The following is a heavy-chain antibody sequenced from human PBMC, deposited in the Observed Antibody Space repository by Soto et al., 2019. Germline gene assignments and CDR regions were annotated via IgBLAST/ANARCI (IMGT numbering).Heavy chain of an antibody. CDR1: GGTFSSYA. V-gene: IGHV1-69*13. CDR2: IIPIFGTA. J-gene: IGHJ6*02. CDR3: AVYCISTSCYVRGLCDYYYGMAV. Sequence: GASVKVSCKASGGTFSSYAISWVRQAPGQGLEWMGGIIPIFGTANYAQKFQGRVTITADESTSTAYMELSSLRSEDTTVYYCAVYCISTSCYVRGLCDYYYGMAVWGRGTTVTGS. D-gene: IGHD2-2*01.